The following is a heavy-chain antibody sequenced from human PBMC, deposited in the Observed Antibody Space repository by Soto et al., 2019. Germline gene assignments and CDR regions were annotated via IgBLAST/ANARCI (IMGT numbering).Heavy chain of an antibody. CDR1: GYAFTSYA. CDR3: ARGIAAAGGDNWFDP. D-gene: IGHD6-13*01. J-gene: IGHJ5*02. V-gene: IGHV7-4-1*01. CDR2: INTNTGNP. Sequence: VSCKASGYAFTSYAMNWVRQAPGQGLEWMGWINTNTGNPTYAQGFTGRFVFSLDTSVSTAYLQICSLKAEDTAVYYCARGIAAAGGDNWFDPWGQGTLVTVSS.